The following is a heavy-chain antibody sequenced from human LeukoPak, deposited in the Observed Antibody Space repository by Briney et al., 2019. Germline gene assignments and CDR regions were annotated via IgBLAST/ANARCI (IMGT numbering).Heavy chain of an antibody. CDR3: ARVPYYAVWYFDL. CDR1: GGSISSNNYY. V-gene: IGHV4-61*05. CDR2: IYYSGST. Sequence: PSETLSLTCTVSGGSISSNNYYWGWIRQPPGKGLEWIGYIYYSGSTNYNPSLKSRVTISVDTSKNQFSLKLSSVTAADTAVYYCARVPYYAVWYFDLWGRGTLVTVSS. J-gene: IGHJ2*01. D-gene: IGHD1-26*01.